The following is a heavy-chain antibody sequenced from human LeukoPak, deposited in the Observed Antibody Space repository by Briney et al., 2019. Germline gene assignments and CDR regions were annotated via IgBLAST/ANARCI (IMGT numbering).Heavy chain of an antibody. J-gene: IGHJ4*02. Sequence: GGSLRLSCAASGFTVSSTYMSWVRQAPGKGLEWVSVFYSGCSTYYADSVKGRFTISRDNSKNTLHLQVNSLRAEDTAVYYCARALHWKEYYFDYWGQGTLVTVSS. D-gene: IGHD1-1*01. V-gene: IGHV3-66*01. CDR3: ARALHWKEYYFDY. CDR2: FYSGCST. CDR1: GFTVSSTY.